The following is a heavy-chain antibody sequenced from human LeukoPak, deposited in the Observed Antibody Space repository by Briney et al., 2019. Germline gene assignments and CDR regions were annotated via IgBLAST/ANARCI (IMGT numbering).Heavy chain of an antibody. CDR1: GCSISSGYY. V-gene: IGHV4-38-2*02. CDR3: ARDRVTVTTGWFDP. J-gene: IGHJ5*02. CDR2: IYHSGST. D-gene: IGHD4-17*01. Sequence: PSETLSLTCAVSGCSISSGYYWGWIRQPPGKGLEWIGSIYHSGSTYYNPSLKSRVTISVDTSKYQFSLKLSSVTAADTAVYYCARDRVTVTTGWFDPWGQGTLVTVSS.